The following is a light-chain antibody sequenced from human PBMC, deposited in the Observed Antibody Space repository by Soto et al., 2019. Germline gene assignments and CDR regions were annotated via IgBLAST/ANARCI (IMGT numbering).Light chain of an antibody. V-gene: IGKV2-24*01. Sequence: DIVLTQSPLRIAVTPGRPASFSCESSESLLHSDRNTYLSWLHQRPCQPPRLLIYQISERFSGVPDRFSGSGAVTNFTLSISRVEVEDVGTFFCMQSSQFRSFGQGTKVEIK. CDR2: QIS. CDR3: MQSSQFRS. CDR1: ESLLHSDRNTY. J-gene: IGKJ1*01.